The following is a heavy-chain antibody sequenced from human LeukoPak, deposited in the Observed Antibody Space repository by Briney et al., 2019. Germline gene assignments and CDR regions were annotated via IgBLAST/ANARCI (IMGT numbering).Heavy chain of an antibody. J-gene: IGHJ6*02. V-gene: IGHV4-38-2*02. CDR1: GYSISSGYY. CDR3: ARNIGGSGSYYPYYYYGMDV. CDR2: IYHSGST. D-gene: IGHD3-10*01. Sequence: PSETLSLTCTVSGYSISSGYYWGWIRQPPGKGLEWIGSIYHSGSTYYNPSLKSRVTISVDTSKNQFSLKLSSVTAADTAVYYCARNIGGSGSYYPYYYYGMDVWGQGTTVTVSS.